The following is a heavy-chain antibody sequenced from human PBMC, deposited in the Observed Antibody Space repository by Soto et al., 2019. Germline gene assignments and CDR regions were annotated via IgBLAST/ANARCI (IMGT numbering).Heavy chain of an antibody. CDR1: GFTFSSYS. CDR2: ISSSSSYI. J-gene: IGHJ3*02. D-gene: IGHD1-1*01. CDR3: ARTGTTNAFDI. V-gene: IGHV3-21*01. Sequence: SLKISCAASGFTFSSYSMNWVRQAPGKGLEWVSSISSSSSYIYYADSVKGRFTISRDNAKNSLYLQMNSLRAEDTAVYYCARTGTTNAFDIWGQGTMVTVSS.